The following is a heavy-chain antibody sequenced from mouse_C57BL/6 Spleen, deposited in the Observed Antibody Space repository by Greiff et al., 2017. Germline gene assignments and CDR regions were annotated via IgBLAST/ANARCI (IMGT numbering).Heavy chain of an antibody. Sequence: QVQLQQPGAELVMPGASVKLSCKASGYTFTSYWMHWVKQRPGQGLEWIGEFDPSDSYTNYNQKFKGKSTLTVDKSSSTAYMQLSSLTSEDSAVYYCARRRVVATQYYFDYWGQGTTLTVSS. J-gene: IGHJ2*01. CDR3: ARRRVVATQYYFDY. D-gene: IGHD1-1*01. CDR2: FDPSDSYT. CDR1: GYTFTSYW. V-gene: IGHV1-69*01.